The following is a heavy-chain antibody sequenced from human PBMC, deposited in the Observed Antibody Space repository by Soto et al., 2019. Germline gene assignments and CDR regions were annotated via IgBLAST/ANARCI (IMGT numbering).Heavy chain of an antibody. CDR3: ATEGGVGYGSSWGAF. V-gene: IGHV3-33*01. CDR2: IWHDGIYK. CDR1: GVSFSTYG. Sequence: QVQLVESGGGVVQPGRSLRLSCVASGVSFSTYGMHWVRQAPGKGLEWVAFIWHDGIYKFHADAVKGRFAISRDNSMNSLYLQMNSLTVEDTAMYYFATEGGVGYGSSWGAFWGQGTLVTVPS. D-gene: IGHD6-13*01. J-gene: IGHJ4*02.